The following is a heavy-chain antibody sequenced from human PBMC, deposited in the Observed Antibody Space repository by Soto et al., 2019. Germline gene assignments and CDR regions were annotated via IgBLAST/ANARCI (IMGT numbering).Heavy chain of an antibody. CDR1: GGSIISSSYY. CDR3: ATHTGVPGYSYGYNWFDP. V-gene: IGHV4-39*01. J-gene: IGHJ5*02. CDR2: IYYSGST. D-gene: IGHD5-18*01. Sequence: SETLSLTCTVSGGSIISSSYYWGWIRQPPGKGLEWIGSIYYSGSTYYNPSLKSRVTISVDTSKNQFSLKLSSVTAADTAVYYCATHTGVPGYSYGYNWFDPWGQGTLVTVS.